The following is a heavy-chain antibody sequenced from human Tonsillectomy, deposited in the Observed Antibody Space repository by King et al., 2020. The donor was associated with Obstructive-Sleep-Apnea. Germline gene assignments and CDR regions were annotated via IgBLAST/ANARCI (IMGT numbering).Heavy chain of an antibody. V-gene: IGHV4-34*01. J-gene: IGHJ6*02. D-gene: IGHD6-19*01. Sequence: VQLQQWGAGLLKPSETLSLTCAVYVGSFSDYYWSWIRQPPGKGLEWIGEINHSGGTNYNPSLKSRVTISVDTSKNQYSLKLSSVTAAGTAVYYCVSMGYSSGWHSMDVWGQGTTVTVSS. CDR2: INHSGGT. CDR3: VSMGYSSGWHSMDV. CDR1: VGSFSDYY.